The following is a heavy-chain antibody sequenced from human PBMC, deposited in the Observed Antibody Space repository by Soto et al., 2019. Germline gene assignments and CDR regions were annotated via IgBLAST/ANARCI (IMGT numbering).Heavy chain of an antibody. CDR3: ASGDCSGGSCYSENYYYYGMDV. Sequence: PSVRISCKGSGYTFPSYGISWVRQAPGQGLEWIGWISAYNGNTNYSQKLQGRVTMTTDTSTSTAYMELRSLRSDDTAVYYCASGDCSGGSCYSENYYYYGMDVWGQGTTVTV. D-gene: IGHD2-15*01. CDR1: GYTFPSYG. J-gene: IGHJ6*02. V-gene: IGHV1-18*04. CDR2: ISAYNGNT.